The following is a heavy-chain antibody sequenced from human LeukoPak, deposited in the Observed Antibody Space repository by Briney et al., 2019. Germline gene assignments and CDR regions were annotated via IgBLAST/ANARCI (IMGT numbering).Heavy chain of an antibody. CDR3: ARVMDYYYYYMDV. CDR2: IYYSGST. CDR1: GGSISNYY. J-gene: IGHJ6*03. V-gene: IGHV4-59*01. Sequence: PSETLSLTCTVSGGSISNYYWSWIRQPPGRGLEWIGYIYYSGSTNYNPSLKSRVTISVDTSMNQFSLKLSSVTAADTAVYYCARVMDYYYYYMDVWGKGTTVTVSS.